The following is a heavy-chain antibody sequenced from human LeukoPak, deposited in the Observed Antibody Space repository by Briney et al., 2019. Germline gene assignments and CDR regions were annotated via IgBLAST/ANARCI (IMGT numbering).Heavy chain of an antibody. CDR2: IWYDGSNK. V-gene: IGHV3-33*01. J-gene: IGHJ4*02. CDR3: ARGYYSDSSGYYYDY. D-gene: IGHD3-22*01. CDR1: GFTFSSYG. Sequence: GRSLRLSCAASGFTFSSYGMHWVRQAPGKGREWVAVIWYDGSNKYYADSVKGRFTISRDNSKNTLYLQMNSLRAEDTAVYYCARGYYSDSSGYYYDYWGQGTLVTVSS.